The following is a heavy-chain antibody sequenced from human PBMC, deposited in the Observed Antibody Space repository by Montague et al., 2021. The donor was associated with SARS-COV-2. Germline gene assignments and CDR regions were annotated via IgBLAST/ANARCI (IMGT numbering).Heavy chain of an antibody. D-gene: IGHD4-23*01. CDR1: GGSFSGYY. V-gene: IGHV4-34*01. CDR3: ARWDPQTLTLIGLRGKSASDF. J-gene: IGHJ4*02. CDR2: INHSGTT. Sequence: SETLSLTCAVYGGSFSGYYWTWIRQSPGKGLEWIAEINHSGTTNYNFNPSLRSRVTISVDTSKSRFSLKLSSVTAADTGVYYCARWDPQTLTLIGLRGKSASDFWGQGTLVTVSS.